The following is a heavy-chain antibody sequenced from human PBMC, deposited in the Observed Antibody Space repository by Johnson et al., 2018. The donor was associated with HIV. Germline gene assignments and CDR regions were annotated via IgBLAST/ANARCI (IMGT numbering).Heavy chain of an antibody. CDR3: ARDPYYDFLTGPRDAFDI. CDR2: ISGSGSAR. D-gene: IGHD3-9*01. Sequence: VQLVESGGGVVQSGRSLRLSCAASGFTFSNYGMHWVRQAPGKGLEWVASISGSGSARYYADSVKGRFTISRDNARTSLYLQMNSLRAEDTAVYYCARDPYYDFLTGPRDAFDIWGQGTMVTVSS. CDR1: GFTFSNYG. V-gene: IGHV3-48*04. J-gene: IGHJ3*02.